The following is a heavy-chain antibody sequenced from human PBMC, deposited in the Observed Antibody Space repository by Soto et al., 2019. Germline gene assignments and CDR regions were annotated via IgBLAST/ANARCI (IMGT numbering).Heavy chain of an antibody. V-gene: IGHV1-46*01. Sequence: QVQLMQSGAEVKKPGASVKVSCKASGNTFTNYYIHWVRQAPGQGLEWMGTINPSGGHTTYAPKLLGRVSMTWYTCPSTLFMEPTSLRLEDTAAYYCAGGGLVVVVTAAFAHWGQGPLVTVSS. CDR2: INPSGGHT. D-gene: IGHD2-21*02. CDR3: AGGGLVVVVTAAFAH. CDR1: GNTFTNYY. J-gene: IGHJ4*02.